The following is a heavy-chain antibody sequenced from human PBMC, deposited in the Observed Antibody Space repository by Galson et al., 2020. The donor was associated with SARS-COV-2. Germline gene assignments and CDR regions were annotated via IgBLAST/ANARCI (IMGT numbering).Heavy chain of an antibody. D-gene: IGHD2-2*03. Sequence: ASVKVSCKVSGYTLTELSMHWVRQAPGKGLEWMGGFDPEDGETIYAQKFQGRVTMTEDTSTDTAYMELSSVTAADTAVYYCARDPLDYGMDVWGQGTTVTVSS. J-gene: IGHJ6*02. CDR3: ARDPLDYGMDV. CDR1: GYTLTELS. V-gene: IGHV1-24*01. CDR2: FDPEDGET.